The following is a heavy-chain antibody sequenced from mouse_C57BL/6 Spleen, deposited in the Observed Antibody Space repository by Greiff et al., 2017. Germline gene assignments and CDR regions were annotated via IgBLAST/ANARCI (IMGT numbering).Heavy chain of an antibody. J-gene: IGHJ2*01. CDR3: ARGPYYYGSSYGFDY. V-gene: IGHV1-26*01. CDR2: INPNNGGT. Sequence: EVKLVESGPELVKPGASVKISCKASGYTFTDYYMNWVKQSHGKSLEWIGDINPNNGGTSYNQKFKGKATLTVDKSSSTAYMELRSLTSEDSAVYYCARGPYYYGSSYGFDYWGQGTTLTVSS. CDR1: GYTFTDYY. D-gene: IGHD1-1*01.